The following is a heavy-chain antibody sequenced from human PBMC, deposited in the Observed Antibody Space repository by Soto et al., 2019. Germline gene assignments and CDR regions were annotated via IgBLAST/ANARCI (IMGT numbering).Heavy chain of an antibody. Sequence: SETLSLTCTVSGGSISSGGYYWSWIQHPGKGLEWIGYIYYSGSTYYNPSLKSRVTISVDTSKNQFSLKLSSVTAADTAVYYCARGWYCTNGVCYSPHASDIWGQGTMVTVSS. CDR2: IYYSGST. CDR1: GGSISSGGYY. D-gene: IGHD2-8*01. CDR3: ARGWYCTNGVCYSPHASDI. J-gene: IGHJ3*02. V-gene: IGHV4-31*03.